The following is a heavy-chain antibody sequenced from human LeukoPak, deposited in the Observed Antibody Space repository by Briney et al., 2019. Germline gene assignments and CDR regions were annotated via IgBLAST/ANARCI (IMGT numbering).Heavy chain of an antibody. Sequence: PGGSLRLSCAASGFTFSSYAMTWVRQAPGKGLEWVSSISSSGGSTYYADSVKGRFTVSSDSSTNSLYLQMNSLRAEDTAGYYCASSHIAVAGTFDYWGQRTLVTVSS. J-gene: IGHJ4*02. CDR1: GFTFSSYA. CDR2: ISSSGGST. CDR3: ASSHIAVAGTFDY. D-gene: IGHD6-19*01. V-gene: IGHV3-23*01.